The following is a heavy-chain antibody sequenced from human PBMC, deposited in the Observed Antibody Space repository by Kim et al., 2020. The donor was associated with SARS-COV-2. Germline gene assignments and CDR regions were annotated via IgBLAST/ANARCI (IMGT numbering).Heavy chain of an antibody. CDR2: INTNTGNP. D-gene: IGHD3-3*01. J-gene: IGHJ4*02. Sequence: ASVKVSCKASGYTFTSYAMNWVRQAPGQGLEWMGWINTNTGNPTYAQGFTGRFVFSLDTSVSTAYLQISSLKAEDTAVYYCARDRDLRFLEWLRGYDFDYWGQGTLVTVSS. CDR1: GYTFTSYA. V-gene: IGHV7-4-1*02. CDR3: ARDRDLRFLEWLRGYDFDY.